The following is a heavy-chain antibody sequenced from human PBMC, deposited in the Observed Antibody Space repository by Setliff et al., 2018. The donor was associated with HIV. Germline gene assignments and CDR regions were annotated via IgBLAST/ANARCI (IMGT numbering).Heavy chain of an antibody. CDR1: GGSINSHY. J-gene: IGHJ5*02. CDR2: IYYTGST. CDR3: AREGGYYDSSGYPVGWFDP. V-gene: IGHV4-59*11. D-gene: IGHD3-22*01. Sequence: PSETLSLTCSVSGGSINSHYWSWIRQPLGKGLEWMGNIYYTGSTKYNSSLKSRLTMSVETSKNQISLNLRSVTAADAAVYYCAREGGYYDSSGYPVGWFDPWGQGTLVTVSS.